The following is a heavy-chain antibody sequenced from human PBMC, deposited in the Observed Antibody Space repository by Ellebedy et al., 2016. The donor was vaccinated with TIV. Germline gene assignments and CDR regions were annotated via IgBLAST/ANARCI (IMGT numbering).Heavy chain of an antibody. J-gene: IGHJ4*02. CDR1: GFSFSNSW. CDR2: IDGDGSRT. V-gene: IGHV3-74*01. CDR3: ATSRARVY. Sequence: GESLKISCEASGFSFSNSWMHWVRQAPGKGLVWISRIDGDGSRTNYVDSVKGRFTISRDNAKNSLYLQMNSLIVDDTAVYYCATSRARVYWGQGTLVTVSS.